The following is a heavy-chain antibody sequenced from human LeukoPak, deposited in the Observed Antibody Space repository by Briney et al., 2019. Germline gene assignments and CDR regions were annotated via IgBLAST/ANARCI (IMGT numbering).Heavy chain of an antibody. CDR2: IGGGGEYT. Sequence: GGSLRLSCAASGFTFSSYAMSWVRQAPGKGLEWVSTIGGGGEYTYYADSVKGRFIISRDNSKNTLYLQMNSLRAEDTAVYYCVKVLSGSQDYWGQGTLVTVFS. CDR1: GFTFSSYA. CDR3: VKVLSGSQDY. J-gene: IGHJ4*02. V-gene: IGHV3-23*01. D-gene: IGHD1-26*01.